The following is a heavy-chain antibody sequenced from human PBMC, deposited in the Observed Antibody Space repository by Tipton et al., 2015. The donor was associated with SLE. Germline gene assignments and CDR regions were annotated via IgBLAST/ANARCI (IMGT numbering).Heavy chain of an antibody. D-gene: IGHD6-19*01. J-gene: IGHJ4*02. V-gene: IGHV3-66*01. CDR1: GFTVSSNF. CDR2: IYSGGST. CDR3: AVVYSSGYGLDY. Sequence: SLRLSCAASGFTVSSNFMSWVRQAPGKGLEWVSVIYSGGSTYYADSVKDRLTVSRDNYKDTLYLQMNSLRAEDTAVYYCAVVYSSGYGLDYWGQGTLVTVSS.